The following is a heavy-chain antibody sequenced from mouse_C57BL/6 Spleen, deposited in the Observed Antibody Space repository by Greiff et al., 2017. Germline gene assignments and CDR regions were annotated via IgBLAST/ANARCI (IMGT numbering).Heavy chain of an antibody. CDR2: IYPRSGNT. CDR1: GYTFTSYG. CDR3: ARSGLTGSLYYFDY. J-gene: IGHJ2*01. Sequence: QVQLQQSGAELARPGASVKLSCKASGYTFTSYGISWVKQRTGQGLEWIGEIYPRSGNTYYNEKFKGKGTLTADKSSSTAYMELRSLTSEDSAVYFCARSGLTGSLYYFDYWGQGTTLTVSS. V-gene: IGHV1-81*01. D-gene: IGHD4-1*01.